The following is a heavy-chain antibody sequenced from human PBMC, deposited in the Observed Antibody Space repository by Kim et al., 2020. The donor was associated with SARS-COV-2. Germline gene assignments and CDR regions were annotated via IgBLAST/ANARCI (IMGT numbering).Heavy chain of an antibody. J-gene: IGHJ4*02. Sequence: GGSLRLSCAASGFTFSNYRMHWVRQAPGKGQEWVAVIWYDGSNKYYADSVKGRFTISRDNSKNTLYLQMNSLRAEDTAVYYCAKAPADGDYYYWGQGTLVTVSS. CDR3: AKAPADGDYYY. V-gene: IGHV3-33*06. CDR2: IWYDGSNK. CDR1: GFTFSNYR. D-gene: IGHD4-17*01.